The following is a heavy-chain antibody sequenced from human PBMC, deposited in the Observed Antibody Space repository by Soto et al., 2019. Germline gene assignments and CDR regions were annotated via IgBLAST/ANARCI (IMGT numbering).Heavy chain of an antibody. V-gene: IGHV4-34*01. CDR1: GGSFSGYY. Sequence: PSETLSLTCAVYGGSFSGYYWSWIRQPPGKGLEWIGEINHSGSTNYNPSLKSRVTISVDTSKNQFSLKLSSVTAADTAVYYCARGTKPAYWGQGTLVTVSS. J-gene: IGHJ4*02. CDR3: ARGTKPAY. D-gene: IGHD2-8*01. CDR2: INHSGST.